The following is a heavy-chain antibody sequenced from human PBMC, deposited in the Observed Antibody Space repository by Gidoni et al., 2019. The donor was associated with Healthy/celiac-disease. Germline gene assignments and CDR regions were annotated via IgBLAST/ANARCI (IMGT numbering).Heavy chain of an antibody. Sequence: QVQLQESGPGLVKPSQTLSLTCTVSGCSISSGGYYWSWIRQHPGKGLEWIGYIYYSGSTYYNPSLKSRVTISVDTSKNQFSLKLSSVTAADTAVYYCAREIVSGSQYFDYWGQGTLVTVSS. V-gene: IGHV4-31*03. CDR2: IYYSGST. D-gene: IGHD1-26*01. CDR3: AREIVSGSQYFDY. CDR1: GCSISSGGYY. J-gene: IGHJ4*02.